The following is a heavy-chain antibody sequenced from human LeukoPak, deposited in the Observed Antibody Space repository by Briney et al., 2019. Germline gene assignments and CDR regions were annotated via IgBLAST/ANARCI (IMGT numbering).Heavy chain of an antibody. D-gene: IGHD2-21*02. Sequence: PSETLSLTCTVSGGSISSYYWSWIRQPPGKGLEWIGYIYYSGSTNYNPSLKSRVTISVDTSKNQFSLKLSSVTAADTAVYYCAREYCGGDCSPPNYYYYYMDVWGKGTTVTASS. CDR3: AREYCGGDCSPPNYYYYYMDV. CDR1: GGSISSYY. CDR2: IYYSGST. V-gene: IGHV4-59*01. J-gene: IGHJ6*03.